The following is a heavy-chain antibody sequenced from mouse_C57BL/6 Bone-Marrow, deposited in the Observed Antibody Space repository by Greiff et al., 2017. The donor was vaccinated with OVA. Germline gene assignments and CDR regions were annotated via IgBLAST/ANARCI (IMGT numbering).Heavy chain of an antibody. CDR3: ARGEGWDYDCFDD. D-gene: IGHD2-4*01. CDR2: INPSNGGT. J-gene: IGHJ2*01. CDR1: GYTFTSYW. V-gene: IGHV1-53*01. Sequence: VQLQQPGTELVKPGASVKLSCKASGYTFTSYWMHWVKQRPGPGLEWIGNINPSNGGTNYNEKFTRKATLTVDKSSSTAYMQLSSVTSEDSAVYYCARGEGWDYDCFDDWGQGTTLTVSS.